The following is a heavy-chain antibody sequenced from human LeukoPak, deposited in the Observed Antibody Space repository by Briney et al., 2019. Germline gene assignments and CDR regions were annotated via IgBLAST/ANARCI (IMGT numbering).Heavy chain of an antibody. CDR3: ARRSTVYYYYYMDV. CDR1: GYTFTSYY. CDR2: INPSGGST. Sequence: ASVKVSCKASGYTFTSYYMHWVRQAPGQGLEWMGIINPSGGSTSYAQKFQGRVTMTRNTSISTAYMELSSLRSEDTAVYYCARRSTVYYYYYMDVWGKGTTVTISS. D-gene: IGHD5-24*01. J-gene: IGHJ6*03. V-gene: IGHV1-46*01.